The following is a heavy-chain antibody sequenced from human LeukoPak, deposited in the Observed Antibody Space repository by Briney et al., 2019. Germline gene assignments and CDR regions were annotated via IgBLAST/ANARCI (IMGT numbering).Heavy chain of an antibody. J-gene: IGHJ4*02. Sequence: GGSLRLSCAASGFTFSNYDMHWVRHAPGKGLELVAFIRYDGSNKYYADSVKGRFPISRDNSKNTLYLQMNSLRAEDTAVYYCAKGGSSAWYYFDYWGQGTLVTVSS. CDR2: IRYDGSNK. D-gene: IGHD6-19*01. CDR1: GFTFSNYD. V-gene: IGHV3-30*02. CDR3: AKGGSSAWYYFDY.